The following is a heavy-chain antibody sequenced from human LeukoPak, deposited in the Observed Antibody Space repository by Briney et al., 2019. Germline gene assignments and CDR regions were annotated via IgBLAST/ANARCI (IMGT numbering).Heavy chain of an antibody. CDR2: IVVGSGNT. Sequence: SVKVSCKASGFTFTISAVQWVRQARGQRLEWIGWIVVGSGNTNYAQKFQERVTVTRDMSTSTAYMELSSLRSEDTAVYYCAAAFSAGYYYGMDVWGQGTTVTVSS. CDR3: AAAFSAGYYYGMDV. J-gene: IGHJ6*02. D-gene: IGHD3-10*01. CDR1: GFTFTISA. V-gene: IGHV1-58*01.